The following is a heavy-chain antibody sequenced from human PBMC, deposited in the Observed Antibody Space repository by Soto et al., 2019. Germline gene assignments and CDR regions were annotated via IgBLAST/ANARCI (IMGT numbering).Heavy chain of an antibody. CDR3: AKAAGDSGWYYFDF. CDR2: IHSDGSIT. J-gene: IGHJ4*01. D-gene: IGHD6-19*01. CDR1: GVTFNRSW. Sequence: EVQLVESGGGLVQPGGSLRPSFAVSGVTFNRSWIHWVRQAPGKGLVWVSRIHSDGSITSYAGPVKGRFSISRDNAKNTLDLQMNSLRGDDTSVYYCAKAAGDSGWYYFDFWGHGTVETVSS. V-gene: IGHV3-74*01.